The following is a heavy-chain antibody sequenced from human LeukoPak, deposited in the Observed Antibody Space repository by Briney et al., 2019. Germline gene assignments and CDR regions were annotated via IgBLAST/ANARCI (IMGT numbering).Heavy chain of an antibody. CDR1: GFTISSYA. CDR3: AKGLGYCSGDTCYYYFDN. J-gene: IGHJ4*02. V-gene: IGHV3-23*01. D-gene: IGHD2-15*01. Sequence: GSLRLSCTASGFTISSYAMTWVRQAPGKGLEWVSTIRSSGGTTYYADSMKGRFTISRDNSKNTLYLQMNSLRAEDTAVYYCAKGLGYCSGDTCYYYFDNWGQGTLVTVSS. CDR2: IRSSGGTT.